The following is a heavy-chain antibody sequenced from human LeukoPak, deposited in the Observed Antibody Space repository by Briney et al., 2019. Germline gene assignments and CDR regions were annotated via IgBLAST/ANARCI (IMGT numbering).Heavy chain of an antibody. J-gene: IGHJ4*02. CDR1: GGSISSGGYY. D-gene: IGHD3-22*01. CDR3: ARRSVGYYDSSGYYPN. CDR2: IYYSGST. Sequence: TSQTLSLTCTVSGGSISSGGYYWSWIRQHPGKGLEWIGSIYYSGSTYYNPSLKSRVTISVDTSKNQFSLKLSSVTAADTAVYYCARRSVGYYDSSGYYPNWGQGTLVTVSS. V-gene: IGHV4-30-2*03.